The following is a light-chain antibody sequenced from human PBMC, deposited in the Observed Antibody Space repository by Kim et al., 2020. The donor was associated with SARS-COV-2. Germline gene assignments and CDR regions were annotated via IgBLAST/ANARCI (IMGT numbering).Light chain of an antibody. J-gene: IGKJ2*01. CDR1: QSISNSY. Sequence: PGERATLSCRASQSISNSYLAWYQQKPGQAPRLLIFGASSRATGIPDRFSGSGSGTDFTLTISRLDPEDFAVYYCQQYGGSSYTFGQGTKLE. CDR3: QQYGGSSYT. CDR2: GAS. V-gene: IGKV3-20*01.